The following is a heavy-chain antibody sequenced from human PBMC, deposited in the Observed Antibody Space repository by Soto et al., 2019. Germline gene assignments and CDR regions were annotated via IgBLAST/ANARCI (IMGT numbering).Heavy chain of an antibody. CDR1: GFTFSSYG. CDR2: VGSSGGNK. V-gene: IGHV3-23*01. Sequence: GGSLRLSCAASGFTFSSYGMSWVRQAPGKGLEWVSAVGSSGGNKYYADSVKGRFTISRDNSKDTLYLQMNGLRAEDTAVYYCAKISGDSVSEYWGQGTLVTVSS. D-gene: IGHD2-15*01. J-gene: IGHJ4*02. CDR3: AKISGDSVSEY.